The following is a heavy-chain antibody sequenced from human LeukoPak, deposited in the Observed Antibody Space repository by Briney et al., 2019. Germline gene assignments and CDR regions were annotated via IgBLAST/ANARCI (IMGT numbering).Heavy chain of an antibody. CDR3: ARSRRGYGDYRYDAFDI. V-gene: IGHV1-18*01. CDR1: GYTFTSYG. CDR2: ISAYNGNT. Sequence: ASVTVSCKASGYTFTSYGISWVRQAPGQGLEWMGWISAYNGNTNYAQKLQGRVTMTTDTSTSTAYMELRSLRSDDTAVYYCARSRRGYGDYRYDAFDIWGQGTMVTVSS. J-gene: IGHJ3*02. D-gene: IGHD4-17*01.